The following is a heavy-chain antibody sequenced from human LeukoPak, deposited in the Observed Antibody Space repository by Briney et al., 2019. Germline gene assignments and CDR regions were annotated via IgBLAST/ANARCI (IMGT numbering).Heavy chain of an antibody. CDR2: MNPNSGNT. Sequence: GASVKVSCKASGYTFTSYDINWVRQATGQGLEWMGWMNPNSGNTGYAQKFQGRVTITRNTSISTAYMELSSLRSEDTAVYYCARDRGYSYGDFDYWGQGTLVTVSS. D-gene: IGHD5-18*01. CDR3: ARDRGYSYGDFDY. J-gene: IGHJ4*02. V-gene: IGHV1-8*03. CDR1: GYTFTSYD.